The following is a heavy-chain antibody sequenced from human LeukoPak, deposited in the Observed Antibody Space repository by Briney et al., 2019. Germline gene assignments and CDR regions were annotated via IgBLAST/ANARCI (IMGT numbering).Heavy chain of an antibody. J-gene: IGHJ6*03. D-gene: IGHD3-16*01. V-gene: IGHV3-74*01. CDR1: GFTFDDYG. CDR2: INSDESST. CDR3: ARGGEHVDPLDHYYYMDV. Sequence: PGGSLRLSCAASGFTFDDYGMGWVRQPPGKGLVWVSRINSDESSTNYADSVKGRFTISRDNAKNSLYLQMNSLRAEDTAVYYCARGGEHVDPLDHYYYMDVWGKGTTVTISS.